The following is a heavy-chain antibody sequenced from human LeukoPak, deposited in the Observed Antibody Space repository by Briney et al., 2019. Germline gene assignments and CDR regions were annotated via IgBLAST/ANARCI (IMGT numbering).Heavy chain of an antibody. CDR2: INGGGSNT. Sequence: GGSLRLSCAASGFPFNTYVMSWVRQAPGKGLEWVSAINGGGSNTYYADSVKGRFTISRDNSKNMVYLQMNNLRAEDTAVYFCAKQSAGSAAWYSLHYDFWGQGTLVTVSS. CDR1: GFPFNTYV. V-gene: IGHV3-23*01. D-gene: IGHD6-13*01. J-gene: IGHJ4*02. CDR3: AKQSAGSAAWYSLHYDF.